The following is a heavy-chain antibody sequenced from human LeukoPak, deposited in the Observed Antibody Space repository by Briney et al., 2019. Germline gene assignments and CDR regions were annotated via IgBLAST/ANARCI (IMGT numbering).Heavy chain of an antibody. V-gene: IGHV3-48*03. J-gene: IGHJ2*01. CDR1: GFTFSSYE. Sequence: GGSLRLSCAASGFTFSSYEMNWVRQAPGKGLEWVSYISNNGSTIYYADSVKGRFTISRDNAKNSLYLQMNSLRAEDTAVYYCARDDVWSGYSYDRGGRGTLVTASS. D-gene: IGHD3-3*01. CDR3: ARDDVWSGYSYDR. CDR2: ISNNGSTI.